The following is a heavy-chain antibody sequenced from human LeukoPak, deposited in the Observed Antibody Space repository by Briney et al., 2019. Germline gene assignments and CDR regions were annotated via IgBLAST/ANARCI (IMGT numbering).Heavy chain of an antibody. Sequence: SVKVSCKASGGTFSSYAISWVRQAPRQGLEWMGRIIPILGIANYAQKFQGRVTITADKSTSTAYMELSSLRSEDTAVYYCASPGIAAAGTIGGSDYWGQGTLVTVSS. CDR2: IIPILGIA. V-gene: IGHV1-69*04. J-gene: IGHJ4*02. CDR3: ASPGIAAAGTIGGSDY. D-gene: IGHD6-13*01. CDR1: GGTFSSYA.